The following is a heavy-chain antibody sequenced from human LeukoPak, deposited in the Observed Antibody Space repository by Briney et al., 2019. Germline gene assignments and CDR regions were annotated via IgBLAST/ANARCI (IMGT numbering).Heavy chain of an antibody. CDR3: ARGRYCSADICSGGDAFDI. CDR2: IYTRGST. V-gene: IGHV4-4*07. J-gene: IGHJ3*02. CDR1: VGSINNYY. D-gene: IGHD2-15*01. Sequence: SETLSLTCTVSVGSINNYYWSWIRQPAGKGLEWIVRIYTRGSTNYNPSLKSRVTMSVDTSQNQFSLKLSSVTAADTAVYYCARGRYCSADICSGGDAFDIWGQGTMVSVSS.